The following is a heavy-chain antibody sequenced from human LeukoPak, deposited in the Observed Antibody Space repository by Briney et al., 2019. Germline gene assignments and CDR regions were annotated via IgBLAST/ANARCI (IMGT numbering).Heavy chain of an antibody. CDR2: IYSGGST. V-gene: IGHV3-66*02. CDR3: ARDRTDFWSGYLYGMDV. CDR1: GFTVSSNY. Sequence: QPGGSLRLSCAASGFTVSSNYMSWVRQAPGKGLEWASVIYSGGSTYYADSVNGRFTISRDNSKNTLYLQMNSLRAEDTAVYYCARDRTDFWSGYLYGMDVWGQGTTVTVSS. D-gene: IGHD3-3*01. J-gene: IGHJ6*02.